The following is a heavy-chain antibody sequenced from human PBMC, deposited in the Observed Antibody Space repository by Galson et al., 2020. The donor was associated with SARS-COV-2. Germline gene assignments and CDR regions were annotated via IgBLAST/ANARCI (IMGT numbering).Heavy chain of an antibody. V-gene: IGHV4-59*01. CDR2: ISYSGST. CDR3: ARDPAPLYGDNYYYGRDV. CDR1: DAPMRSYY. Sequence: ETSETRSLTCSVSDAPMRSYYWSWIRQPPGKGLEWIGYISYSGSTSYNPSLRSRVTISVDLSKNQLSLKVTSVTAADTAVYYCARDPAPLYGDNYYYGRDVWGRGTTVTVSS. D-gene: IGHD3-10*01. J-gene: IGHJ6*02.